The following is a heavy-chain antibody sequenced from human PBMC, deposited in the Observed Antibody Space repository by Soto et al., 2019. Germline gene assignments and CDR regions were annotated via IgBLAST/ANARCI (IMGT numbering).Heavy chain of an antibody. V-gene: IGHV1-46*01. D-gene: IGHD3-10*01. CDR1: VYTFTSYY. J-gene: IGHJ6*02. CDR2: INPSGGST. CDR3: ASSAGHPGDFFYYNGMDV. Sequence: ASVKVSCKASVYTFTSYYMHCVRQAPGQGLEWMGIINPSGGSTTYAQKFQGRVTISVDTSKSQFYLRLNSVTAADTAVYYCASSAGHPGDFFYYNGMDVWGQGTTVTVSS.